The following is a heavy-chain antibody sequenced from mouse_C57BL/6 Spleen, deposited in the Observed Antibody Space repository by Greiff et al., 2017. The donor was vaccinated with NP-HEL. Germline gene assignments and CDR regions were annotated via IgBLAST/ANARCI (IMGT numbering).Heavy chain of an antibody. CDR1: GFSFNTYA. CDR2: IRSKSNNYAT. J-gene: IGHJ2*01. V-gene: IGHV10-1*01. CDR3: VRQGDGYLYYFDY. D-gene: IGHD2-3*01. Sequence: EVQLVESGGGLVQPKGSLKLSCAASGFSFNTYAMNWVRQAPGKGLEWVARIRSKSNNYATYYADSVKDRFTISRDDSESMLYLQMNNLKTEDTAMYYCVRQGDGYLYYFDYWGQGTTLTVSS.